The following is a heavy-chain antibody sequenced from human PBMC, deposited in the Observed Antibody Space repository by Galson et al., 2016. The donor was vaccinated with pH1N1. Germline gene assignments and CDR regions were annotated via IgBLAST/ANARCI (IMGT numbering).Heavy chain of an antibody. CDR3: VRESWRFGGDFDY. CDR2: IWYDGSNQ. D-gene: IGHD2-15*01. CDR1: GFTFSNHA. Sequence: SLRLSCAASGFTFSNHAMHWVRHVPGKGLDWVALIWYDGSNQYYTDSVKGRFTISRDNSNNILYLQMKSLRVEDTAVYYCVRESWRFGGDFDYWGQGTLVAVSS. V-gene: IGHV3-33*01. J-gene: IGHJ4*02.